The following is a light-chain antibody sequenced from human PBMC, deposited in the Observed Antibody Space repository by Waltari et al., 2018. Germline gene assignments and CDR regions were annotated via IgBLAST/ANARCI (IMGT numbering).Light chain of an antibody. Sequence: EVVLTQSPGTLSLSPGERVTLSCRASQSISRALTWYQQKPGQAPRLLIYGSSTRATGIPDRFIGSGSGTDFSLTISRLDPDEFAVYYCQHYVRLPVTFGQGTTVEIK. CDR2: GSS. CDR3: QHYVRLPVT. J-gene: IGKJ1*01. V-gene: IGKV3-20*01. CDR1: QSISRA.